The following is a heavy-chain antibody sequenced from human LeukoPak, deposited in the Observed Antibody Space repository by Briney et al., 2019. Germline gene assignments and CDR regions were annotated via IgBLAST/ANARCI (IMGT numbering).Heavy chain of an antibody. CDR3: ARHKQSGTYYDAFDI. CDR1: GGSIGSTTYY. Sequence: SETLSLPCSVSGGSIGSTTYYWGWIRQPPGKELECIGCIYYSGSTYYNPSLNSRVNISLDPSKNQFSLKLSAVTAADTAVYYCARHKQSGTYYDAFDIWGQGTMVTVSS. J-gene: IGHJ3*02. CDR2: IYYSGST. D-gene: IGHD1-26*01. V-gene: IGHV4-39*01.